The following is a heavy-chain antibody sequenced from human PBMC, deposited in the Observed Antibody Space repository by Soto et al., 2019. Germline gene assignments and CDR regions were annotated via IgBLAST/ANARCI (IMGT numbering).Heavy chain of an antibody. CDR2: IYYSGST. Sequence: SETLSLTCTVSGGSISSYYWSWIRQPPGKGLEWIGYIYYSGSTNYNPSLKSRVTISVDTSKNRFSLKLSSVTAADTAVYYCAKRGRIAAAGTGGYYYMDVWGKGTTVTVSS. V-gene: IGHV4-59*01. J-gene: IGHJ6*03. CDR1: GGSISSYY. CDR3: AKRGRIAAAGTGGYYYMDV. D-gene: IGHD6-13*01.